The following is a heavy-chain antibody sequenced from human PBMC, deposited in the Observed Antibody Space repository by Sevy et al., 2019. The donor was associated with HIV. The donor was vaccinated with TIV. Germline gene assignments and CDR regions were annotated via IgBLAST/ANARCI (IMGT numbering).Heavy chain of an antibody. Sequence: ASVKVSCKASGYTFTSYGISWVRQAPGQGLEWMGWISAYNGNTNYAQKLQGRVTMTTDTSTSTAYMELRSLRSDDTAVYYCARHRGIVVVPAAKDYWGQGTLVTVSS. CDR1: GYTFTSYG. J-gene: IGHJ4*02. V-gene: IGHV1-18*01. CDR2: ISAYNGNT. CDR3: ARHRGIVVVPAAKDY. D-gene: IGHD2-2*01.